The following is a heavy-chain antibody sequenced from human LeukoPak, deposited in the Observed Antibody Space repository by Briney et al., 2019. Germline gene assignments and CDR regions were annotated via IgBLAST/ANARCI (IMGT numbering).Heavy chain of an antibody. Sequence: SLRLSSAASGFTFSSYGMHWVRQAPGKGLEWVAVISYDGSNKYYADSVKGRFTISRDNSKNTLYLQMNSLRAEDTAVYYCATGRGGAVADYFDYWGQGTLVTVSS. CDR1: GFTFSSYG. D-gene: IGHD6-19*01. V-gene: IGHV3-30*03. CDR2: ISYDGSNK. J-gene: IGHJ4*02. CDR3: ATGRGGAVADYFDY.